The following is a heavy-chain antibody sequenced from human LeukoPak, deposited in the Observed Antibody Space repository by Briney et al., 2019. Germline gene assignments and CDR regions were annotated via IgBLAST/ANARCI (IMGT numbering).Heavy chain of an antibody. D-gene: IGHD3-22*01. CDR1: GFSFSSYA. J-gene: IGHJ4*02. CDR2: ISGSGGST. CDR3: AKPGWLLTSAIDY. Sequence: GGSLRLSCAASGFSFSSYAMSWVRQGPGKGLEWISSISGSGGSTDYADSVKGQFTISRDSSRNTVYLQMNSLRAEDTAVYYCAKPGWLLTSAIDYWGQGTLVTVSS. V-gene: IGHV3-23*01.